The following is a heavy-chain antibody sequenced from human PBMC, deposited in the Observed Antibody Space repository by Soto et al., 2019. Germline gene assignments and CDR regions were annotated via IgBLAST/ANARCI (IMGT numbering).Heavy chain of an antibody. CDR2: IYPGDSDT. V-gene: IGHV5-51*01. CDR3: ARLGGIVDTGTWIQ. Sequence: PAESLKISCKASGYRFSTYWIGWGLQMPGKGPWWMAIIYPGDSDTRENPSFQGQVTISADKSSNTVHLQWRSLKASDTAIHYCARLGGIVDTGTWIQWGQGTPVTVSS. J-gene: IGHJ4*02. CDR1: GYRFSTYW. D-gene: IGHD3-16*01.